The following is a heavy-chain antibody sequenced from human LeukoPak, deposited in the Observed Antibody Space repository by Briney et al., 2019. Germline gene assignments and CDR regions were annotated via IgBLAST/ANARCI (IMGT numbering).Heavy chain of an antibody. D-gene: IGHD1/OR15-1a*01. Sequence: PSETLSLTCTVSGGSIGTYYWSWIRQPPGKGLEWIGYIYYNGHTDYNPSLRSRVTISVHTSKNQFSLKLSSVTAADTAVCYCARDRHWTNDWVFDYWGQGTLVTVSS. CDR1: GGSIGTYY. V-gene: IGHV4-59*01. CDR2: IYYNGHT. CDR3: ARDRHWTNDWVFDY. J-gene: IGHJ4*02.